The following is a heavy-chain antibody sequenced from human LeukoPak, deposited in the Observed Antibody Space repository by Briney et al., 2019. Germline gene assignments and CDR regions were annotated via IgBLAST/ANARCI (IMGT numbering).Heavy chain of an antibody. CDR1: GFTFSSYW. CDR3: ARDRAGSGSYYFDAFDI. D-gene: IGHD3-10*01. V-gene: IGHV3-30-3*01. Sequence: GGSLRLSCAASGFTFSSYWMSWVRQAPGKGLEWVAVISYDGSNKYYADSVKGRFTISRDNSKNTLYLQMNSLRAEDTAVYYCARDRAGSGSYYFDAFDIWGQGTMVTVSS. CDR2: ISYDGSNK. J-gene: IGHJ3*02.